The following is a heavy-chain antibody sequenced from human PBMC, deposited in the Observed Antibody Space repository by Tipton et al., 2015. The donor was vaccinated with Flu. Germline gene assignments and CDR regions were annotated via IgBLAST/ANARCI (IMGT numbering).Heavy chain of an antibody. CDR2: IYHSGST. D-gene: IGHD3-22*01. CDR1: GGSISSGGAY. CDR3: AKLVYFDSSGYYRYYFDY. V-gene: IGHV4-30-2*03. Sequence: TLSLTCTVSGGSISSGGAYWSWIRQPPGKGLEWIGTIYHSGSTYYNPSLKSRVTISVDTSKNQFSLRLSSVTAADTAVYYCAKLVYFDSSGYYRYYFDYWGQGTLVTVSS. J-gene: IGHJ4*02.